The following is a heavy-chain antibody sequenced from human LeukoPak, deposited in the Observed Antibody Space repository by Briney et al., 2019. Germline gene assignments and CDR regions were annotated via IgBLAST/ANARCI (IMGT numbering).Heavy chain of an antibody. Sequence: SVKVSCKASGGTFSSYAISWVRQAPGQGLEWMGRIIPILGIANYAQKFQGRVTITADKSTSTAYMELSSLRSEDTAVYYCARGVTDTDYGDYLYYYFDYWGQGTLVTVSS. CDR3: ARGVTDTDYGDYLYYYFDY. D-gene: IGHD4-17*01. CDR1: GGTFSSYA. V-gene: IGHV1-69*04. J-gene: IGHJ4*02. CDR2: IIPILGIA.